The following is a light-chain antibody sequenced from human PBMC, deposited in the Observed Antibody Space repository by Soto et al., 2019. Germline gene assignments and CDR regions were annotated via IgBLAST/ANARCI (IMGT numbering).Light chain of an antibody. J-gene: IGLJ1*01. V-gene: IGLV2-8*01. Sequence: QSALTQPPSASGSPGQSVTISCTGTSSDVGGYNYVSWYQQHPGTVPKLMVYEVNKRPSGLPDLFSGSKSGNTASLTVSGLQDEDEADYECSSYAGGNNVFGTGTKVTVL. CDR2: EVN. CDR1: SSDVGGYNY. CDR3: SSYAGGNNV.